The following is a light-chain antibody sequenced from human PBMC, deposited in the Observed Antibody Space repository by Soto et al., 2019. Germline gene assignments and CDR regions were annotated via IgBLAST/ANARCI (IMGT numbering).Light chain of an antibody. CDR2: EGR. Sequence: QSALTQPASVSGSPGQSITISCTGTSSDVGGYILVSWYQLHPDKAPKLMIYEGRKRPSGVSNRFSGSKSGNTASLTISGCQPEDEAHYYCCSYVGSDTYVIFGGGTKLTVL. V-gene: IGLV2-23*01. J-gene: IGLJ2*01. CDR1: SSDVGGYIL. CDR3: CSYVGSDTYVI.